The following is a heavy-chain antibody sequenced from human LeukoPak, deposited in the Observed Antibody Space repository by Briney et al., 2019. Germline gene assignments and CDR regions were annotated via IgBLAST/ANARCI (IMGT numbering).Heavy chain of an antibody. J-gene: IGHJ4*02. D-gene: IGHD6-6*01. CDR3: ATPWRSSPFDY. V-gene: IGHV3-48*04. Sequence: GGSLRLSCAASGFTFSVYSMNWVRQAPGKGLEWLSYISSDSSKISYADSVKDRFTISRDNAENSLYLQMNSLRVEDTAVYYCATPWRSSPFDYWGQGALVTVSS. CDR1: GFTFSVYS. CDR2: ISSDSSKI.